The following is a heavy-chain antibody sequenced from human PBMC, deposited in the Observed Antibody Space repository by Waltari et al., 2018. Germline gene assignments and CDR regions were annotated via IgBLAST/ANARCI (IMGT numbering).Heavy chain of an antibody. V-gene: IGHV4-59*11. CDR1: GGSISSHY. CDR3: ARDGDSSFAGGYFDY. J-gene: IGHJ4*02. D-gene: IGHD6-13*01. Sequence: QVQLQESGPGLVKPSETLSLTCTVSGGSISSHYWSWIRQPPGKGLEWIGYIYYSGSTNYNPSLKSRVTISVDTSKNQFSLKLSSVTAADTAVYYCARDGDSSFAGGYFDYWGQGTLVTVSS. CDR2: IYYSGST.